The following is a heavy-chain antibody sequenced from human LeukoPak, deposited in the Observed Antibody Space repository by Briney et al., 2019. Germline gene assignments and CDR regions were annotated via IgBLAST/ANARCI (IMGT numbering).Heavy chain of an antibody. Sequence: SVKVSCKASGGTFSSYAISWVRQAPGQGLEWMGGIIPIFGTANYAQKFQGRVTITTDESTSTAYMELSSLRSEDTAVYYCARDNVGQQLSQTLNDYYGMDVWGQGTTVTVSS. V-gene: IGHV1-69*05. CDR3: ARDNVGQQLSQTLNDYYGMDV. CDR1: GGTFSSYA. J-gene: IGHJ6*02. CDR2: IIPIFGTA. D-gene: IGHD6-13*01.